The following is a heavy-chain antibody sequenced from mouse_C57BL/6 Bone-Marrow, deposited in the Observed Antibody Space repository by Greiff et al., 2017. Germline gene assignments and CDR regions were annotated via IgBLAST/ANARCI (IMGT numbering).Heavy chain of an antibody. Sequence: QVQLQQPGAELVKPGASVKMSCKASGYTFTSYWITWVKQRPGQGLEWIGDIYPGSGSTNYNEKFKSKARLTVDTSSSTAYMQLSSLTSEDSAVYYCARPYYSNYWYFDVWGTGTTVTVSA. CDR3: ARPYYSNYWYFDV. D-gene: IGHD2-5*01. CDR2: IYPGSGST. V-gene: IGHV1-55*01. CDR1: GYTFTSYW. J-gene: IGHJ1*03.